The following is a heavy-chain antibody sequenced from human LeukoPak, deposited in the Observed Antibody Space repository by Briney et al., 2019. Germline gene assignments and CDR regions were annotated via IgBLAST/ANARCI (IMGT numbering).Heavy chain of an antibody. CDR3: AKDMGQLALIFDY. J-gene: IGHJ4*02. CDR2: ISGSGGST. D-gene: IGHD6-6*01. V-gene: IGHV3-23*01. Sequence: PGGSLRLSCAASGFTFSDYAMHWVRQAPGKGLEWVSAISGSGGSTYYAGSVKGRFTISRDNPKSTLSLQMNSLRAEDTAVYYCAKDMGQLALIFDYWGQGILVTVSS. CDR1: GFTFSDYA.